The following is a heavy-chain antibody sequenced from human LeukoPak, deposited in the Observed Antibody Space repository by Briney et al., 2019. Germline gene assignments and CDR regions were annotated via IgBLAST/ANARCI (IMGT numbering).Heavy chain of an antibody. D-gene: IGHD3-16*01. Sequence: GGSLRLSCAVSGFTFSDYSMNWVRQAPVKGLEWVSSISSRSVYIYYADSVRGRFTISRDNAKDSLYLQMDSLRAEDTAVYYCARDRSGSYPYYFDYWGQGGLVTVSS. J-gene: IGHJ4*02. CDR2: ISSRSVYI. CDR3: ARDRSGSYPYYFDY. CDR1: GFTFSDYS. V-gene: IGHV3-21*01.